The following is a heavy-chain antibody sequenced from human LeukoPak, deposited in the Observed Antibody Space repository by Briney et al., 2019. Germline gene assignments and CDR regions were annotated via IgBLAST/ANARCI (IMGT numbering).Heavy chain of an antibody. CDR1: GFTFSSYA. CDR3: ASGLGYYDSSGYYSGNFDY. D-gene: IGHD3-22*01. CDR2: ISGRGGST. V-gene: IGHV3-23*01. J-gene: IGHJ4*02. Sequence: GGSLRLSCAASGFTFSSYAMSWVRQAPGKGLEWVSAISGRGGSTYYADSVKGRFTISRDNSKNTLYLQMNSLRAEDTAVYYCASGLGYYDSSGYYSGNFDYWGQGTLVTVSS.